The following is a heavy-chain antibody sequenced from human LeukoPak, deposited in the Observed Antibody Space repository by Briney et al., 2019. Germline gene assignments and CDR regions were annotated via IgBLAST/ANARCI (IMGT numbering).Heavy chain of an antibody. J-gene: IGHJ4*02. V-gene: IGHV1-69*05. CDR1: GGTFSSYA. CDR3: ARAPSLYCSSTSCYNSYFDY. CDR2: IIPIFGTA. Sequence: SVKVSCKASGGTFSSYAISWVRQAPGQGLEWMGGIIPIFGTANYAQKFQGRVTITTDESTSTAYMELSSLRSEDTAVYYCARAPSLYCSSTSCYNSYFDYWSQGTLVTVSS. D-gene: IGHD2-2*02.